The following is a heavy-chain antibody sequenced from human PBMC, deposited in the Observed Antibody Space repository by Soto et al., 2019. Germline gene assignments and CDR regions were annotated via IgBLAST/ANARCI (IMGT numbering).Heavy chain of an antibody. CDR2: VYIGGNT. J-gene: IGHJ4*02. Sequence: EVQLVESGGGLVQPGGSLRLSCAASGFTVSSNYMSWVRQAPGKGLEWVSVVYIGGNTYYAESVEDRFTISRDNLQTMLYLQMNSLRAEDTAVSYCAGSVGGGFDYWGQGTLVTVSS. V-gene: IGHV3-66*01. D-gene: IGHD3-16*01. CDR3: AGSVGGGFDY. CDR1: GFTVSSNY.